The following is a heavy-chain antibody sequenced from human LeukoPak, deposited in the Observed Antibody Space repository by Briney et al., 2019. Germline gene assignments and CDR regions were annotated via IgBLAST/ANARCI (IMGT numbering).Heavy chain of an antibody. CDR1: GGSISSGGYY. CDR3: ARHAHTYYYGMDV. D-gene: IGHD2-2*01. Sequence: PSETLSLTCTVSGGSISSGGYYWSWIRQHPGKGLEWIGYIYYSGSTYYNPSLKSRVTISVDTSKNQFSLKLSSVTAADTAVYYCARHAHTYYYGMDVWGQGTTVTVSS. V-gene: IGHV4-31*03. J-gene: IGHJ6*02. CDR2: IYYSGST.